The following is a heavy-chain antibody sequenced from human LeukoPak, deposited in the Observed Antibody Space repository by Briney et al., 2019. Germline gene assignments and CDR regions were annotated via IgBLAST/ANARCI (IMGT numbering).Heavy chain of an antibody. CDR1: GFTFSSYG. CDR3: ASYPAPYYGSGSYFYY. J-gene: IGHJ4*02. CDR2: IGYDGSNK. V-gene: IGHV3-30*02. Sequence: GGSLRLSCAASGFTFSSYGMHWVRQAPGKGLEWVAFIGYDGSNKYTADSARGRFTLSRDNSKGTLYLQMNSLRAEDTAVYYCASYPAPYYGSGSYFYYWGQGTLVTVSS. D-gene: IGHD3-10*01.